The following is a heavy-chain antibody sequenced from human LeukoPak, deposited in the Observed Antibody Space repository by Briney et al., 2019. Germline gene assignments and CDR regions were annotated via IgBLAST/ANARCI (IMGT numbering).Heavy chain of an antibody. CDR2: IHHDGIT. Sequence: SETLSLTCSISGYSISSGYFWGWIRQPPGKGLEWIGNIHHDGITYYNPSLKSRVTISLDPSKNQFSLKMTSVAAADTALYHCARVHYYDASDYSTSNWFDPWGQGTLVTVSS. J-gene: IGHJ5*02. CDR3: ARVHYYDASDYSTSNWFDP. CDR1: GYSISSGYF. D-gene: IGHD3-22*01. V-gene: IGHV4-38-2*02.